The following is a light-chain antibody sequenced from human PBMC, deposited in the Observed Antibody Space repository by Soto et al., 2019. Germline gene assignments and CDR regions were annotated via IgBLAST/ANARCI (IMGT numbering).Light chain of an antibody. Sequence: HSALTQPASVSGSPGQSITISCTGTSSDVGGYNYVSWYQQHPGKAPKLMIYDVSNRPSGVSNRFSGSKSGNTASLTISGLQAEDEADYYCSSYTSSSLVVFGRGTKLIVL. J-gene: IGLJ2*01. CDR2: DVS. CDR3: SSYTSSSLVV. CDR1: SSDVGGYNY. V-gene: IGLV2-14*01.